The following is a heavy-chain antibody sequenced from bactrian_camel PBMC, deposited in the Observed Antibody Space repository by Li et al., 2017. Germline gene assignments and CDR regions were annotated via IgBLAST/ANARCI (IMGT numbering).Heavy chain of an antibody. D-gene: IGHD7*01. CDR2: IASDGST. J-gene: IGHJ4*01. Sequence: VQLVESGGGSVQAGGSLRLSRAASGYTYSRYYCMGWFRQAAGKGREGVAAIASDGSTEYANSVKGRFTASLDNANSILYLQMNSLKPEDTDMYYCAAGPWCPPERYWGQGTQVTFS. CDR3: AAGPWCPPERY. CDR1: GYTYSRYY. V-gene: IGHV3S57*01.